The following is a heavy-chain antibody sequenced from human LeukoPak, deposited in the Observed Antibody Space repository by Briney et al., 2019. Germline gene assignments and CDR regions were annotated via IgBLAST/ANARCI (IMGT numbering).Heavy chain of an antibody. D-gene: IGHD3-10*01. J-gene: IGHJ4*02. CDR1: VASINISNHL. Sequence: PSETLSLTCTVSVASINISNHLWGWIRQPPGKALEWIGTIFDNGTIYYTQSLKGRVTISVNTSMNQFFMNLTSLTDADTAVYYCAYTASYDRFEFWGQGTLVTVSS. V-gene: IGHV4-39*01. CDR2: IFDNGTI. CDR3: AYTASYDRFEF.